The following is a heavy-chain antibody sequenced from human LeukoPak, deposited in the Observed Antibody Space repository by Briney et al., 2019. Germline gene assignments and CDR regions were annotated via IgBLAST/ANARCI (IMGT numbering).Heavy chain of an antibody. CDR2: INPNSGGT. CDR3: ARAPPGVRYGRPIFDF. D-gene: IGHD2-8*01. Sequence: GASVKVSCKASGYTFTSYYMHWVRQAPGQGLEWMGWINPNSGGTNYAQKFQGRVTMTRDKSISTAYMEPYRLRTDDTAVYYCARAPPGVRYGRPIFDFWGQGTLVTVSS. V-gene: IGHV1-2*02. CDR1: GYTFTSYY. J-gene: IGHJ4*02.